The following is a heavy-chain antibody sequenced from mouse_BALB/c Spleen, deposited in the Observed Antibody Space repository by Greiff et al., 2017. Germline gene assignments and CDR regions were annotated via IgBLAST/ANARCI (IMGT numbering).Heavy chain of an antibody. CDR2: ISSGGSYT. J-gene: IGHJ2*01. CDR1: GFTFSSYG. CDR3: ARQGGSYYFDY. D-gene: IGHD1-1*02. Sequence: DVHLVESGGELVKPGGSLKLSCAASGFTFSSYGMSWVRQTPDKRLEWVATISSGGSYTYYPDSVKGRFTISRYNAKNTLYLQMSSLKSEDTAMYYCARQGGSYYFDYWGQGTTLTVSS. V-gene: IGHV5-6*01.